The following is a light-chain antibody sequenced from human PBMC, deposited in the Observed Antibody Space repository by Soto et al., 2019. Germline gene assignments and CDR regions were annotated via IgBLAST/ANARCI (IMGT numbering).Light chain of an antibody. Sequence: QSVLTQPASVSGSPGQSITISCTGTSSDVGSYSLISWYQQQPGKAPKLVIYGASERPSGVSDRFSGSKSGNTASLTISGLQPEDEADYYCCSYEGSSSLVFGTGTKGTV. CDR3: CSYEGSSSLV. V-gene: IGLV2-23*01. CDR2: GAS. CDR1: SSDVGSYSL. J-gene: IGLJ1*01.